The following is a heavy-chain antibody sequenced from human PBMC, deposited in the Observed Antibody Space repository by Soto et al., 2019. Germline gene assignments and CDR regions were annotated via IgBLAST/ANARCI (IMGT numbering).Heavy chain of an antibody. Sequence: QVQLQESGPGLVKPSQTLSLTCTVSGGSISSGDYYWSWIRQPPGKGLEWIGYIYYSRSTYYNPSLQSRVTIPVPTYTNQLSLKLSTVTAADTAVYYCASDHYYVRSGLFLDYWGQGSLVTVS. CDR2: IYYSRST. J-gene: IGHJ4*02. CDR1: GGSISSGDYY. D-gene: IGHD3-22*01. CDR3: ASDHYYVRSGLFLDY. V-gene: IGHV4-30-4*01.